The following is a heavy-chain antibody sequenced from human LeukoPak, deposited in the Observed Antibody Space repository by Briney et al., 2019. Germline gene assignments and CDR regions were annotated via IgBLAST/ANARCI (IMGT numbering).Heavy chain of an antibody. J-gene: IGHJ1*01. CDR1: GDSVSSNSAA. CDR3: ARGPGYFQH. V-gene: IGHV6-1*01. Sequence: SQTLSLTCAISGDSVSSNSAAWNWIRQSPSRGLEWQGRTYYRSKWFSRYAVSVKSRITINADTSKNQFSLQLNSVTPGDTAVYYCARGPGYFQHWGQGTLVTVSS. CDR2: TYYRSKWFS.